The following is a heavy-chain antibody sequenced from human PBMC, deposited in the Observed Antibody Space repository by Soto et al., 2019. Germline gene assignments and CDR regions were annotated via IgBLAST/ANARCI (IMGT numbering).Heavy chain of an antibody. D-gene: IGHD3-22*01. Sequence: QPGGSLRLSCAASGFTFSSYAMSWVRQAPGKGLEWVSAISGSGGSTYYADSVKGRFTISRDNSKNTLYLQMNSLRAEDTAVYYCAKSRWLSYYYGMDVWGQGTTVTVSS. CDR1: GFTFSSYA. CDR3: AKSRWLSYYYGMDV. V-gene: IGHV3-23*01. J-gene: IGHJ6*02. CDR2: ISGSGGST.